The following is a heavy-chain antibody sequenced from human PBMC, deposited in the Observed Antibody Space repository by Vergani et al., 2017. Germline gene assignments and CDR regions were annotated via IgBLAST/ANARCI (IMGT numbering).Heavy chain of an antibody. J-gene: IGHJ4*02. Sequence: EVQLVESGGGLVQPGGSLRLSCAASGFTFSSYSMNWVRQAPGKGLEWVSYISSSSSTIYYADSVKGRFTISRDNAKNSLYLRMNSLRAEDTAVYYCARGFVVVPAAMSYWGQGTLVTVSS. CDR1: GFTFSSYS. CDR3: ARGFVVVPAAMSY. CDR2: ISSSSSTI. D-gene: IGHD2-2*01. V-gene: IGHV3-48*01.